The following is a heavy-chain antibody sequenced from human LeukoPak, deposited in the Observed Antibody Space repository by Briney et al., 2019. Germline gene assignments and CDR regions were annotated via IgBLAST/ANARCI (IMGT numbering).Heavy chain of an antibody. V-gene: IGHV1-2*02. Sequence: GASVKVSCKASGYTFTGYYMHWVRQAPGQGLEWMGWINPNSGGTNYAQKFQGRVTMTRDTSISTAYMELSRLRSDDTAVYYCARGSIAAAGDYYYYGMDVWGQGTTVTVSS. CDR1: GYTFTGYY. J-gene: IGHJ6*02. CDR2: INPNSGGT. CDR3: ARGSIAAAGDYYYYGMDV. D-gene: IGHD6-13*01.